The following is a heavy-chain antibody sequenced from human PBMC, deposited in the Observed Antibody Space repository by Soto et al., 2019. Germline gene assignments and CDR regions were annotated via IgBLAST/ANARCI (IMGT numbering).Heavy chain of an antibody. V-gene: IGHV3-30*18. D-gene: IGHD3-22*01. CDR3: AKADYYDSSGYLLSVNGMDV. J-gene: IGHJ6*02. Sequence: GGSLRLSCAASGFTFSSYGMHWVRQAPGKGLEWVAVISYDGSNKYYADSVKGRFTISRDNSKNTLYLQMNSLRAEDTAVYYCAKADYYDSSGYLLSVNGMDVWGQGTTVTVSS. CDR1: GFTFSSYG. CDR2: ISYDGSNK.